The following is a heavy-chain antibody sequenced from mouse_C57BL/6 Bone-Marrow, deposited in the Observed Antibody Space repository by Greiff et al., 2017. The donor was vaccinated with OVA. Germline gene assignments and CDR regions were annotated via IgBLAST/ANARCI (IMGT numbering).Heavy chain of an antibody. D-gene: IGHD1-1*01. Sequence: EVKLQESGPGLVKPSQSLSLTCSVTGYSITSGYYWNWIRQFPGNKLEWMGYISYDGSNNYNPSLKNRISITRDTSKNQFFLKLNSVTTEDTATYYCARAEVVRYFDVWGTGTTVTVSS. V-gene: IGHV3-6*01. CDR3: ARAEVVRYFDV. CDR1: GYSITSGYY. J-gene: IGHJ1*03. CDR2: ISYDGSN.